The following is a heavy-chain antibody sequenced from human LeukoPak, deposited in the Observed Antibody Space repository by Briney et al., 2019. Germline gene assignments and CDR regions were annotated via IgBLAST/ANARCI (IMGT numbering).Heavy chain of an antibody. CDR1: GLTFSSYA. Sequence: GGSLRLSCAASGLTFSSYAMSWVRQAPGKGLEWVSAISGSGGSTYYADSVKGRFTISRDNSKNTLYLQMNSLRAEDTAVYYCAKAQSYYYGMDVWGQGTTVTVSS. J-gene: IGHJ6*02. CDR3: AKAQSYYYGMDV. CDR2: ISGSGGST. V-gene: IGHV3-23*01.